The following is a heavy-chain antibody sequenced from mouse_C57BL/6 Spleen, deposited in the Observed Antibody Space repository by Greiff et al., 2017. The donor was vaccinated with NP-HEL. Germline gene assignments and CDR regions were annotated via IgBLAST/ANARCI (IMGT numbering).Heavy chain of an antibody. D-gene: IGHD4-1*01. Sequence: QVQLQRSGPELVKPGEEGKRAGESSGYTFTSYDINWVKQRPGQGLEWIGWIYPRDGSTEYNEKFKGKATLTVDTSSSTAYMELHSLTSEDSAVYFCARGTGTGLYWYFDVWGTGTTVTVSS. J-gene: IGHJ1*03. CDR2: IYPRDGST. V-gene: IGHV1-85*01. CDR1: GYTFTSYD. CDR3: ARGTGTGLYWYFDV.